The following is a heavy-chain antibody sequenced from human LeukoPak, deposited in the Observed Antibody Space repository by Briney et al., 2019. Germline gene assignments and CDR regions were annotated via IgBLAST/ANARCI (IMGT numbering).Heavy chain of an antibody. V-gene: IGHV3-23*01. CDR2: ISNDGGGT. Sequence: GSLRLSCAASGFIFNNYGLIWVRQAPGKGLEWVSAISNDGGGTQYADFVEGRFTISRDNSKNTLFLQMSSLRAEDTALYYCARGSSGYFADLWGQGTLVTVSS. CDR3: ARGSSGYFADL. CDR1: GFIFNNYG. D-gene: IGHD3-22*01. J-gene: IGHJ5*02.